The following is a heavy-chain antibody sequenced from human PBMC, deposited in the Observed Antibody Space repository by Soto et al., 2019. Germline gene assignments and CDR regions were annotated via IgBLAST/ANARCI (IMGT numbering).Heavy chain of an antibody. Sequence: EVQVVESGGGLVQPGESLRLSCVASGFTSSNYWMNWVRQAPGKGLEWVANIKQDGSEKNYVDSVKGRFTISRDNAKNSLYLQMHSLRAEDTAVYYCAGSTSSWGVWGKGTTVTVSS. CDR1: GFTSSNYW. CDR2: IKQDGSEK. D-gene: IGHD6-13*01. V-gene: IGHV3-7*01. J-gene: IGHJ6*04. CDR3: AGSTSSWGV.